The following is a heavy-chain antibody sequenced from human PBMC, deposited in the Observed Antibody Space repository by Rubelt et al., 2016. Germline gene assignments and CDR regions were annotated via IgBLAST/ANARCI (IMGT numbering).Heavy chain of an antibody. CDR2: FDPEDGET. V-gene: IGHV1-24*01. D-gene: IGHD1-14*01. J-gene: IGHJ4*02. Sequence: RGRQAPGKGLEWMGGFDPEDGETIYAQKFQGRVTMTEDTSTDTAYMALSSLRSEDTAVYYCATDGGRIWNQLHAFDYWGQGTLVTVSS. CDR3: ATDGGRIWNQLHAFDY.